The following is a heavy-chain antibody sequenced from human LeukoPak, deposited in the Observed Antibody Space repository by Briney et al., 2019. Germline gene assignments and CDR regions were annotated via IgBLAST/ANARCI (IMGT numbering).Heavy chain of an antibody. CDR2: ISESGDKT. D-gene: IGHD2-2*01. Sequence: PGGSLRLSCAASGFTFSNYAMNWVRQAPGKGLEWVSSISESGDKTDYADSVKGRFTISRDNAKNSLYLQMNSLRAEDTALYYCARDQLRHDYWGQGTLVTVSS. J-gene: IGHJ4*02. V-gene: IGHV3-23*01. CDR1: GFTFSNYA. CDR3: ARDQLRHDY.